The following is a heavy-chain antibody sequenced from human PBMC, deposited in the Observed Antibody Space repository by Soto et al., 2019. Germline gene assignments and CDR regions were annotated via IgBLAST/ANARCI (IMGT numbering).Heavy chain of an antibody. J-gene: IGHJ4*02. Sequence: GASVKVSYKASGYTFTSYGISWVRQAPGQGLEWMGWISAYNGNTNYAQKLQGRVTMTTDTSTSTAYMELRSLRSDDTAVYYCARSPYYYDSSGYYYPFDYWGQGTLVTVSS. CDR2: ISAYNGNT. CDR1: GYTFTSYG. V-gene: IGHV1-18*01. CDR3: ARSPYYYDSSGYYYPFDY. D-gene: IGHD3-22*01.